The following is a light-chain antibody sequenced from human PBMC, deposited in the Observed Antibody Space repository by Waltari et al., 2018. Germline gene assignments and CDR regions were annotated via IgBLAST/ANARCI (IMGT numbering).Light chain of an antibody. CDR1: SGHSSYA. J-gene: IGLJ3*02. V-gene: IGLV4-69*01. CDR3: QTWGTGIWV. Sequence: QLVVTQSPSASASLGASVKLTCTLSSGHSSYAIAWHQQQPEKGPRYLMKIRSDGSHIKGDGFPDRFSGSSSGAERYLTISSLQSEDEADYYCQTWGTGIWVFGGGTKLTVL. CDR2: IRSDGSH.